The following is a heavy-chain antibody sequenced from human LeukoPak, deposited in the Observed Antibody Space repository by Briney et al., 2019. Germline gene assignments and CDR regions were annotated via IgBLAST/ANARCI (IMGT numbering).Heavy chain of an antibody. J-gene: IGHJ4*02. CDR2: IKQGGSAE. CDR1: GFTISNYW. Sequence: PGGSLRLSCAVSGFTISNYWMSWVRQAPGKGPEWVATIKQGGSAEFYVDSVKGRFTISRDSAKNSLYLQMNSLRDDDTAVYYCARDLFDYWGQGTLVTVSS. V-gene: IGHV3-7*01. CDR3: ARDLFDY.